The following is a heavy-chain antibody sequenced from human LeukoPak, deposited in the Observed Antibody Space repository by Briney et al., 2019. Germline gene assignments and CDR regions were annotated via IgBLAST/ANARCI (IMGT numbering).Heavy chain of an antibody. Sequence: PSETLSLTCTVSGGSINFYYWTWIRQPAGKGLEWIGRIYTSGSTNYNPSPSLKSRVSMSLDSSKNQVSLKLRSVTAADTALYYCASTAYYYDRSGYSFPSRSFDYWGQGTLVTVSS. J-gene: IGHJ4*02. V-gene: IGHV4-4*07. CDR3: ASTAYYYDRSGYSFPSRSFDY. CDR1: GGSINFYY. CDR2: IYTSGST. D-gene: IGHD3-22*01.